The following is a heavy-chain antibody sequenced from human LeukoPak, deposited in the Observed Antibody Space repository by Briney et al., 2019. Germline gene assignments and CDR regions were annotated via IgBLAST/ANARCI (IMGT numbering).Heavy chain of an antibody. V-gene: IGHV4-4*02. D-gene: IGHD2-21*01. J-gene: IGHJ4*02. CDR1: GGSISSSNW. CDR2: IYHSGST. Sequence: SGTLSLTCAVSGGSISSSNWWSWVRQPPGKGLEWIGEIYHSGSTNYNPSLKSRVTISVDKSKNQFSLKLSSVTAADTAVYYCARDGPLGGDLWRLFDYWGQGTLVTVSS. CDR3: ARDGPLGGDLWRLFDY.